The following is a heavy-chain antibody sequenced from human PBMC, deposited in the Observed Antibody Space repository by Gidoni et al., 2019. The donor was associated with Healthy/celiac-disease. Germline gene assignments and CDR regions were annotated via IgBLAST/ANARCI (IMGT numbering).Heavy chain of an antibody. J-gene: IGHJ6*02. D-gene: IGHD2-2*01. CDR1: GGTFSSYA. CDR3: ATATGGYCSSTSCYGYYYYGMDV. CDR2: IIPIFGTA. Sequence: QVQLVQSGAEVKKPGSSVKVSCKASGGTFSSYAISWVRQAPGQGLEWMGGIIPIFGTANYAQKFQGRVTITADESTSTAYMELSSLRSEDTAVYYCATATGGYCSSTSCYGYYYYGMDVWGQGTTVTVSS. V-gene: IGHV1-69*01.